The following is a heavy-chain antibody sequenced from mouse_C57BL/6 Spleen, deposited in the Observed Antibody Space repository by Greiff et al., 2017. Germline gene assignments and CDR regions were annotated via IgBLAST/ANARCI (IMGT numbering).Heavy chain of an antibody. CDR1: GFTFSDYG. D-gene: IGHD1-1*01. CDR2: ISSGSSTI. V-gene: IGHV5-17*01. Sequence: EVKVVESGGGLVKPGGSLKLSCAASGFTFSDYGMHWVRQAPEKGLEWVAYISSGSSTIYYADTVKGRFTISRDNAKNTLFLQMTSLRSEDKAMYYCARDFITTVVAPMDYWGQGTSVTVSS. J-gene: IGHJ4*01. CDR3: ARDFITTVVAPMDY.